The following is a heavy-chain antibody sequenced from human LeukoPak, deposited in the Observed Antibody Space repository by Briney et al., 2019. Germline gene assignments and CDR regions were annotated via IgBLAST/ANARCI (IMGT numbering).Heavy chain of an antibody. J-gene: IGHJ4*02. V-gene: IGHV4-34*01. Sequence: PSGTLSLTCAVYGGSFSGYYWSWIRQPPGKGLEWIGEINHSGSTNYNPSLKSRVTISVDTSKNQFSLKLSSVTAADTAVYYCARDGDYWGRVARWGYWGQGTLVTVSS. D-gene: IGHD4-17*01. CDR3: ARDGDYWGRVARWGY. CDR2: INHSGST. CDR1: GGSFSGYY.